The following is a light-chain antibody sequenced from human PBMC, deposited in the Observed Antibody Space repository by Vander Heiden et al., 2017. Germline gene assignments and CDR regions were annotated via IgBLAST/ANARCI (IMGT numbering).Light chain of an antibody. CDR3: QQYYSTPLT. CDR1: PSVLYSSNNKNY. V-gene: IGKV4-1*01. J-gene: IGKJ4*01. Sequence: SLAVSLGERATINCTSSPSVLYSSNNKNYLAWYQQKPGQPPKLLIYWASTRESGVPDRFSGSGSGTDFTLTISSLQAEDVAVYYCQQYYSTPLTFGGGTKVEIK. CDR2: WAS.